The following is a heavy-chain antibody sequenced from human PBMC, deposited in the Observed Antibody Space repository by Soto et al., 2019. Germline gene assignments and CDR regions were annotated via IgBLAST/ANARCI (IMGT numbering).Heavy chain of an antibody. J-gene: IGHJ4*01. Sequence: QVQLVESGGGVVQPGRSLRLSCAASGFTFSSYAMHWVRQAPGKGLEWVAVISYDGGNKYYADSVKGRFTISRDNSKNTLYLQMNSLRAEDTAVYYCAKAPYSGYEIDYWGHGTLVTVSS. V-gene: IGHV3-30*18. CDR2: ISYDGGNK. CDR3: AKAPYSGYEIDY. CDR1: GFTFSSYA. D-gene: IGHD5-12*01.